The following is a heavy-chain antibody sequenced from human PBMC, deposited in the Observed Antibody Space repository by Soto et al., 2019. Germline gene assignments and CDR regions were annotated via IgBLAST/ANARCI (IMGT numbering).Heavy chain of an antibody. CDR1: GFVFSRYA. CDR2: ISYDATKK. CDR3: VKEAWNYGVGGFDYFDY. V-gene: IGHV3-30*18. D-gene: IGHD1-7*01. J-gene: IGHJ4*02. Sequence: QVHLVESGGGVVQPGRSLRLSSEVFGFVFSRYAMHWVRKAPGKGLEWVAFISYDATKKSYADSVKGRFTVSRDTSENTLYLQMNSLGAEDTAVYFCVKEAWNYGVGGFDYFDYWGQGTLVTVSS.